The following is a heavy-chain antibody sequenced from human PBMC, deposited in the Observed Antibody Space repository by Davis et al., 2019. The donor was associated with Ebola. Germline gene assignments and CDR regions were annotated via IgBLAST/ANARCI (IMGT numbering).Heavy chain of an antibody. V-gene: IGHV3-30*03. Sequence: GESLKISCAASGFIFSNYGIHWVRQAPGRGLEWVAVMSYDGSNKYYTDSVKGRFTISRDNARNSLFLQMSSLRSEDTAVYYCARSTNVGSSWYGGDYYYYGMDVWGQGTTVTVSS. CDR3: ARSTNVGSSWYGGDYYYYGMDV. J-gene: IGHJ6*02. CDR1: GFIFSNYG. CDR2: MSYDGSNK. D-gene: IGHD6-13*01.